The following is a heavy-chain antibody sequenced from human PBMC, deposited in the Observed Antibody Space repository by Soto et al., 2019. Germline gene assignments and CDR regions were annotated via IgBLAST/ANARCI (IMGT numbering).Heavy chain of an antibody. Sequence: SETLSLTCTVSGGSLSSGGYYWSWIRQHPGKGLEWIGYIYYSGSTYYNPSLKSRVTISVDTSKNQFSLKLSSVTAADTAVYYCARKVVAANLEYFDYWGQGTLVTVSS. CDR1: GGSLSSGGYY. CDR3: ARKVVAANLEYFDY. D-gene: IGHD2-15*01. V-gene: IGHV4-31*03. CDR2: IYYSGST. J-gene: IGHJ4*02.